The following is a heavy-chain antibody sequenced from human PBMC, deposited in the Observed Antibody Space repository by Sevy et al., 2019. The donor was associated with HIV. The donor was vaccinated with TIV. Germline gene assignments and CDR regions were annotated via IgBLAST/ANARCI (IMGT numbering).Heavy chain of an antibody. D-gene: IGHD3-9*01. CDR3: ARGAGYYDSGSWLDP. CDR1: GFTLPAYE. Sequence: GGSLRLSCVASGFTLPAYEMNWVRQAPGKGLEWVASISRSGTTIYYADSLKGRFTISRDSAKNSVYLQMNSLRAEDTGFYFCARGAGYYDSGSWLDPWGQGTLVTVSS. CDR2: ISRSGTTI. J-gene: IGHJ5*02. V-gene: IGHV3-48*03.